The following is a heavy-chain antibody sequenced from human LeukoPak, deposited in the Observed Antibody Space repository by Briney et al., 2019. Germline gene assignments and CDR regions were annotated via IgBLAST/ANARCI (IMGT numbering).Heavy chain of an antibody. J-gene: IGHJ4*02. CDR2: ISVHNGNT. D-gene: IGHD1-26*01. CDR3: ARSHSGSYYGGDDY. Sequence: ASVKVSCKASGGTFSDYGISWVRQAPGQGLEWMGWISVHNGNTNFAQNLQGRITMTTDTSTSTAYMELRSLRSDDTAVYYCARSHSGSYYGGDDYWGQGTLVTVSS. V-gene: IGHV1-18*01. CDR1: GGTFSDYG.